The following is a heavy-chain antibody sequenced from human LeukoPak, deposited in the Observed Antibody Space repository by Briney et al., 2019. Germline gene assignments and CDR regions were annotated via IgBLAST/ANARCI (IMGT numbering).Heavy chain of an antibody. CDR1: GFTFSSYP. J-gene: IGHJ4*02. CDR2: ISHDGSNK. Sequence: PGGSLRLSCAASGFTFSSYPMHWVRQAPGLGLQWVAVISHDGSNKYYEDSVKGRFTISSDNSKSTLYLHLNIPRPEDTAVYYCTRSVMTTADFDYWGQGTLVTVSS. V-gene: IGHV3-30-3*01. CDR3: TRSVMTTADFDY. D-gene: IGHD4-17*01.